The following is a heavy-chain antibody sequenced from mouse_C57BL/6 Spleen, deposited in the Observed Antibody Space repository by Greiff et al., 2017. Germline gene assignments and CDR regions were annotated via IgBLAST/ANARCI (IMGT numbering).Heavy chain of an antibody. Sequence: VHLVESGPGLVAPSQSLSITCTVSGFSLTSYGVHGVRQPPGKGLEWLVVIWSDGSTTYNSALKSRLSISKDNSKSQVFLKMNSLQTDDTAMYYCARQGYGSSYWYFDVWGTGTTVTVSS. CDR3: ARQGYGSSYWYFDV. D-gene: IGHD1-1*01. J-gene: IGHJ1*03. CDR1: GFSLTSYG. CDR2: IWSDGST. V-gene: IGHV2-6-1*01.